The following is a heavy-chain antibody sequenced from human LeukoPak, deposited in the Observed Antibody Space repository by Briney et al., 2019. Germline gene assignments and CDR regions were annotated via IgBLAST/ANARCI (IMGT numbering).Heavy chain of an antibody. CDR3: ARDGSTSLIYYYYYMDV. V-gene: IGHV1-2*02. J-gene: IGHJ6*03. CDR1: GYTFTGYY. Sequence: ASVKVSCKASGYTFTGYYMHWVRQAPGQGLEWMGWINPNSGGTNYAQKFQGRVTMTRDTSISTAYMELSRLRSDDTAVYYCARDGSTSLIYYYYYMDVWGKGTTVTVSS. CDR2: INPNSGGT. D-gene: IGHD2-2*01.